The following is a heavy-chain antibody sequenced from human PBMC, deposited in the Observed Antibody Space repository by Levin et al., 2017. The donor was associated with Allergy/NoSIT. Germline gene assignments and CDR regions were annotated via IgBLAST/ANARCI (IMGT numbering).Heavy chain of an antibody. J-gene: IGHJ4*02. CDR3: ARGNWGVLGDF. D-gene: IGHD7-27*01. Sequence: SCEASGFTFSSYEMNWVRQAPGKGLEWVSSIAGSDNTKYYADSVKGRFTVSRDNAQNSLSLQMNSLRGDDTAVYYCARGNWGVLGDFWGQGTLVTVSS. CDR2: IAGSDNTK. CDR1: GFTFSSYE. V-gene: IGHV3-48*03.